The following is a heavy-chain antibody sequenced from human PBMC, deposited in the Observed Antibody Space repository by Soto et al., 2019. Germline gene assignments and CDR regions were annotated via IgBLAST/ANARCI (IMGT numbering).Heavy chain of an antibody. CDR1: GYTFTSYY. CDR2: MNPNSGNT. CDR3: ASRHILEWLYSHAFDI. Sequence: GASVKVSCKASGYTFTSYYMHWVRQATGQGLEWMGWMNPNSGNTGYAQKFQGRVTMTRNTSISTAYMELSSLRSEDTAVYYCASRHILEWLYSHAFDIWGQGTMVTVS. J-gene: IGHJ3*02. D-gene: IGHD3-3*01. V-gene: IGHV1-8*02.